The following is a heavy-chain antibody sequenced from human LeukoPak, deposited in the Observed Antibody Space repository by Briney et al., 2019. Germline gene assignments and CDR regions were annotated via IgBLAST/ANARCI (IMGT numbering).Heavy chain of an antibody. CDR2: LYYSGTA. CDR3: ARGPSSSQYVSPLDY. CDR1: GDSISSFS. J-gene: IGHJ4*02. D-gene: IGHD6-13*01. V-gene: IGHV4-59*01. Sequence: SETLSLTCTVSGDSISSFSWSWIRQSPGKRLEWIGYLYYSGTANYNPSLRSRVTISSDTSKNQFSLKLSSLTAADTAMYYCARGPSSSQYVSPLDYWGQGTLVTVSS.